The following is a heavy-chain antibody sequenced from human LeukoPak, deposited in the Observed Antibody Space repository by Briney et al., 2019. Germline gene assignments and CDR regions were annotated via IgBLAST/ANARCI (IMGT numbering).Heavy chain of an antibody. V-gene: IGHV3-7*01. Sequence: GGSLRLSCAVSGFTFNNYWMSWVRQAPGKGLEWVANITPDGSDRYYVDSLKGRVTISRDNTKSSLYLQLNSLRAEDTAVYYCVPGGLALSGIDYWGQGALVTVS. CDR3: VPGGLALSGIDY. CDR1: GFTFNNYW. CDR2: ITPDGSDR. D-gene: IGHD6-19*01. J-gene: IGHJ4*02.